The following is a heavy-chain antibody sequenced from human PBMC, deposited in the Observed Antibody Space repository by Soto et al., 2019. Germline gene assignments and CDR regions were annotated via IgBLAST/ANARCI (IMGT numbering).Heavy chain of an antibody. CDR2: MSPNGNNQ. V-gene: IGHV3-30-3*01. CDR3: ATGANFYYDTSRY. Sequence: QVQLVESGGGVVPSGGAPGPSCAAPGFTFSIYALHWVRQAPGKGPGWGAVMSPNGNNQYYADSVKGRFTISRDTSKSTLYLQMTSLRPDDTAVYYCATGANFYYDTSRYWGQGTLVTVSS. D-gene: IGHD3-22*01. CDR1: GFTFSIYA. J-gene: IGHJ4*02.